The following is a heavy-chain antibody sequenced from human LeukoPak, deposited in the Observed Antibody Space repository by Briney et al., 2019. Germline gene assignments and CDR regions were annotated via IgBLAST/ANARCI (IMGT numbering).Heavy chain of an antibody. J-gene: IGHJ5*02. Sequence: SETLSLTCAVSGGSISRSNWWSWVRQPPGKGLEWIGEIYHSGSTNYNPSLKSRVTISVDKSKNQFSLKLSSVTAADTAVYYCARDLIAAAELDPWGQGTLVTVSS. CDR3: ARDLIAAAELDP. V-gene: IGHV4-4*02. CDR1: GGSISRSNW. CDR2: IYHSGST. D-gene: IGHD6-13*01.